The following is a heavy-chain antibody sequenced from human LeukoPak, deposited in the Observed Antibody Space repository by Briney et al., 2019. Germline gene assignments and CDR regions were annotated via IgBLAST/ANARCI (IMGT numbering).Heavy chain of an antibody. CDR3: AKDPGVVPAHYFDY. D-gene: IGHD2-2*01. V-gene: IGHV3-23*01. J-gene: IGHJ4*02. CDR1: GFTFSSYA. Sequence: GGSLRLSCAASGFTFSSYAMNWVRQAPGKGLEWASGTGSTGVSTFYADSVKGRFTASRDNSKNTLSLQMNSLRAEDTAVYYCAKDPGVVPAHYFDYWGQGTLVTVSS. CDR2: TGSTGVST.